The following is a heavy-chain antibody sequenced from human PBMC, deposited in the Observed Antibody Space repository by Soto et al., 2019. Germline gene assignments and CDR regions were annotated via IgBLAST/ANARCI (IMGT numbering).Heavy chain of an antibody. CDR3: ARVTLKAGNWFDP. CDR1: GYTFTDYF. Sequence: QVQLVQSGAEVKKPGASVKVSCKASGYTFTDYFIHWVRQAPGLVFEWMGWTNPKSRGTKYAQKFQGGVTMTRDTTNSTAYMELRGLRSDETAVYYCARVTLKAGNWFDPWGQGTLVTVSS. V-gene: IGHV1-2*02. J-gene: IGHJ5*02. CDR2: TNPKSRGT.